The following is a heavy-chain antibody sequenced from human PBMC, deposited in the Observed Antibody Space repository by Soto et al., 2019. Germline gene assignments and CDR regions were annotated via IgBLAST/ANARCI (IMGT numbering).Heavy chain of an antibody. CDR2: INHSGST. V-gene: IGHV4-34*01. Sequence: SETLSLTCAVYGGSFSGYYWSWIRQPPGKGLEWIGEINHSGSTNYNPSLKSRVTISVDTSKNQFSLKLSSVTAADTAVYYCAREGERGYCSSTSCYTVSYYFDYWGQGTLVTVSS. CDR1: GGSFSGYY. D-gene: IGHD2-2*02. J-gene: IGHJ4*02. CDR3: AREGERGYCSSTSCYTVSYYFDY.